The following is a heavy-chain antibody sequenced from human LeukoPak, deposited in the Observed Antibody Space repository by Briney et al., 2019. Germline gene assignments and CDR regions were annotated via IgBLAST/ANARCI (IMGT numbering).Heavy chain of an antibody. Sequence: PGRSLRLSCAPSRFTLSSDGMHTVPQAPSNRLEGVAVIWSDGSNKYYADTVKGRFTISRDNSKNTLYLQMNSLRAEDTAVYYCARDMVRGVFYGMDVWGKGTTVTVSS. J-gene: IGHJ6*04. V-gene: IGHV3-33*01. CDR3: ARDMVRGVFYGMDV. CDR2: IWSDGSNK. D-gene: IGHD3-10*01. CDR1: RFTLSSDG.